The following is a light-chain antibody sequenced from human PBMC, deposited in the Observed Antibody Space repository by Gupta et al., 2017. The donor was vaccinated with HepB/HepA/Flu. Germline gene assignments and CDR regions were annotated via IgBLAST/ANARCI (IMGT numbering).Light chain of an antibody. J-gene: IGLJ2*01. CDR1: SGINVATPW. CDR2: YKSDSDN. Sequence: QAVLTQPSSLSASPGASASLTCTLRSGINVATPWIYWYQQKPGSPPQYLLRYKSDSDNHQGSGVPSRFSGSKYASANAGIVLISGLQSEDEADYYCMIWQPSGVHFGGGTKLTVL. CDR3: MIWQPSGVH. V-gene: IGLV5-45*02.